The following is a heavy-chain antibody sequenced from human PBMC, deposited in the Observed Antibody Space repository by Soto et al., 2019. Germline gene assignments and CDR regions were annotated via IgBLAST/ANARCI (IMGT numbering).Heavy chain of an antibody. D-gene: IGHD4-17*01. CDR3: ARFRETPVTRDNYSGMDV. CDR2: INGDGSST. V-gene: IGHV3-74*01. Sequence: EVQLVESGGGLVQPGGSLKLSCAASGFTFSRYWIHWVRQVPGNGLVWVSRINGDGSSTRSADSVTGRFTISRDNARNTVYLHMRSLRAEDTAVYYCARFRETPVTRDNYSGMDVWGQGTTVTVS. J-gene: IGHJ6*02. CDR1: GFTFSRYW.